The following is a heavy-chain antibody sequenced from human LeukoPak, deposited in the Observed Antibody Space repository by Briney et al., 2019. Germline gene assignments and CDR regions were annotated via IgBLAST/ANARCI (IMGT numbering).Heavy chain of an antibody. Sequence: GGSLRLSCAASGFTFSSYWMSWVRQAPGKGLEWVANIKQDGSEKYYVDSVKGRFTISRDNSKNTLYLQMNSLRAEDTAVYYCAKAPTTGGLDPWGQGTLVTVSS. D-gene: IGHD4-17*01. V-gene: IGHV3-7*03. CDR3: AKAPTTGGLDP. CDR1: GFTFSSYW. J-gene: IGHJ5*02. CDR2: IKQDGSEK.